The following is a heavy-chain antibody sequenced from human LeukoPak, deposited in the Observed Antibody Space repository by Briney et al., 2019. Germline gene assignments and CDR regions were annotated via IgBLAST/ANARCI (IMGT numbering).Heavy chain of an antibody. CDR1: GFTFSSYG. CDR3: AKDASYYCSSTSCLFDY. V-gene: IGHV3-30*18. D-gene: IGHD2-2*01. CDR2: ISYDGSNK. J-gene: IGHJ4*02. Sequence: PGGSLRLSCAASGFTFSSYGMHWVRQAPGKGLEWVAVISYDGSNKYYADSVKGRFTISRDNSKNTLYLQMNSLRAEDTAVYYCAKDASYYCSSTSCLFDYRGQGTLVTVSS.